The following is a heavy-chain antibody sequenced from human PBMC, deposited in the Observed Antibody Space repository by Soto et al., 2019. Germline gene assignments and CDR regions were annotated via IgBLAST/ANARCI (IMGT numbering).Heavy chain of an antibody. J-gene: IGHJ4*02. CDR3: ARVDRTHYKIDY. Sequence: QVQLVESGGGVVQPGRSLRLSCAASGFTFSSYGMHWVRQAPGQGLEWVAGIWYDGSNKYYADSVQGRFTISRDNSKNTLYLQMNSLRAEDTAEYYCARVDRTHYKIDYWGQVTLVTVSS. V-gene: IGHV3-33*01. CDR1: GFTFSSYG. CDR2: IWYDGSNK. D-gene: IGHD3-10*01.